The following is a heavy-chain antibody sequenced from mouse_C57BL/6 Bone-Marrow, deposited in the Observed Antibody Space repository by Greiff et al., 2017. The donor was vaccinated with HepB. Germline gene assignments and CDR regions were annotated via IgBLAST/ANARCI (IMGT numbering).Heavy chain of an antibody. CDR3: TTDGLYYFDY. Sequence: EVQRVESGAELVRPGASVKLSCTASGFNIKDDYMHWVKQRPEQGLEWIGWIDPENGDTEYASKFQGKATITADTSSNTAYLQLSSLTSEDTAVYYCTTDGLYYFDYWGQGTTLTVSS. CDR1: GFNIKDDY. J-gene: IGHJ2*01. V-gene: IGHV14-4*01. CDR2: IDPENGDT.